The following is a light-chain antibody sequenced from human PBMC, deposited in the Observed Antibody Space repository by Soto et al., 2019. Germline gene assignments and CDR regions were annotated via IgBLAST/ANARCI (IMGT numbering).Light chain of an antibody. Sequence: SELTQSPGILSLSPGERGSLSFWSSHSLSSNFLAWYQQKPGQAPRLLIYGASNRATRIPDRFSGSGSVTDFTLTISILEPEDFAVYYCQQRYSLPPVTFGQGTDWRL. V-gene: IGKV3-20*01. CDR2: GAS. J-gene: IGKJ5*01. CDR1: HSLSSNF. CDR3: QQRYSLPPVT.